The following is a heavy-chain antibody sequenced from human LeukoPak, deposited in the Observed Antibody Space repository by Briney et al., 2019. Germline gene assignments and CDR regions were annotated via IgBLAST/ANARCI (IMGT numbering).Heavy chain of an antibody. CDR2: IDPSSTYI. CDR1: GFTFRSYS. D-gene: IGHD2-2*01. J-gene: IGHJ4*02. V-gene: IGHV3-21*01. CDR3: ARSPDWCSSTSCRFDY. Sequence: GGSLRLSCAASGFTFRSYSMNWVRQAPGKGLEWVSAIDPSSTYIYYADSVKGRFTISRDNAENSLYLQMNSLRVEDTAVYYCARSPDWCSSTSCRFDYWGEGTLVTVSS.